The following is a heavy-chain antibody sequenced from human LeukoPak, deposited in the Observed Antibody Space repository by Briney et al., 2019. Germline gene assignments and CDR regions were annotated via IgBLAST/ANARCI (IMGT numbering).Heavy chain of an antibody. J-gene: IGHJ4*02. Sequence: GGPLRLSCAASGFSFSKYWMHWVRQTPGEGLVWVSRIKEDGTYTSYADSAKGRFTISRDNARNTVFLQMNSLRAEDTAVYYCARDFDMGITPGDDFDFWGQGTLVTVSS. CDR3: ARDFDMGITPGDDFDF. CDR2: IKEDGTYT. D-gene: IGHD3-9*01. V-gene: IGHV3-74*01. CDR1: GFSFSKYW.